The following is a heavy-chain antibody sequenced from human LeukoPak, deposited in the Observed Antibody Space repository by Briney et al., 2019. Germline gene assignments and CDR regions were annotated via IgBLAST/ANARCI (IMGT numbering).Heavy chain of an antibody. CDR3: VKDFGRNIGGPGY. CDR2: IKSKTDGGTT. J-gene: IGHJ4*02. D-gene: IGHD2-15*01. Sequence: GGSLRLSCAASGFTFSNAWMSWVRQAPGKGLEWVGRIKSKTDGGTTDYAAPVKGRFTISRDDSKNTLYLQMNSLKTEDTAVYYCVKDFGRNIGGPGYWGRGTLVTVSS. CDR1: GFTFSNAW. V-gene: IGHV3-15*01.